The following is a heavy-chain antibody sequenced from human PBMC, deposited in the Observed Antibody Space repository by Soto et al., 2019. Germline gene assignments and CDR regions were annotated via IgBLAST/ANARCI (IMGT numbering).Heavy chain of an antibody. D-gene: IGHD6-6*01. Sequence: QVQLVQSGAEVEKPGSSVKVSCKASGGTFGTYTLIWVRQAPGQRREWVGRILPMLDITNTAQRFQDRVTTTADKSTSTAYLELSSLRSEDTAVYYCALGSSSAETFDIWGRGTMVTVSS. J-gene: IGHJ3*02. CDR3: ALGSSSAETFDI. CDR2: ILPMLDIT. CDR1: GGTFGTYT. V-gene: IGHV1-69*02.